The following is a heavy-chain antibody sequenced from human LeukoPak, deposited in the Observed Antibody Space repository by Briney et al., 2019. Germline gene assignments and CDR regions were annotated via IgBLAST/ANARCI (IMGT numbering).Heavy chain of an antibody. J-gene: IGHJ5*02. Sequence: PSETLSLTCTVSGGSISSSSYYWGWIRQPPGKGLEGIGSIYYSGCTYYNPSLKSRVTISVDTSKNQFSLKLSSVTAADTAVYYCARHTYSSSWYHENWFDPWGQGTLVTVSS. CDR3: ARHTYSSSWYHENWFDP. CDR1: GGSISSSSYY. V-gene: IGHV4-39*01. D-gene: IGHD6-13*01. CDR2: IYYSGCT.